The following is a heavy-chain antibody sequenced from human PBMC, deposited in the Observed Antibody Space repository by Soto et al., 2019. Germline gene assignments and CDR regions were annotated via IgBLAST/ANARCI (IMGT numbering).Heavy chain of an antibody. CDR1: GVSVSSDNW. CDR3: TKNGWYSTDV. D-gene: IGHD6-19*01. CDR2: IFHGQRT. J-gene: IGHJ3*01. Sequence: MQLQESGPGLVKPSGTLSLVCTDSGVSVSSDNWWSWVRQTPGKGLEWIGEIFHGQRTNYNPSLKSRVTISVDKSKNQFSLTLTSVTAADTAVYYCTKNGWYSTDVWGQGTMVTVSA. V-gene: IGHV4-4*02.